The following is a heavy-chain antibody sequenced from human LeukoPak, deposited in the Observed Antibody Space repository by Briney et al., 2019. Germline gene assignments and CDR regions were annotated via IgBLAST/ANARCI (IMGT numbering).Heavy chain of an antibody. CDR1: GFTSSSYA. CDR2: ISGSGGST. J-gene: IGHJ4*02. D-gene: IGHD3-10*01. V-gene: IGHV3-23*01. Sequence: GGSLRLSCAASGFTSSSYAMSWVRQAPGKGLEWVSAISGSGGSTYYADSVKGRFTISRDNSKNTLYLQMNSLRAEDTAVYYCVGKVTGSGSYYPPDFGYWGQGTLVTVSS. CDR3: VGKVTGSGSYYPPDFGY.